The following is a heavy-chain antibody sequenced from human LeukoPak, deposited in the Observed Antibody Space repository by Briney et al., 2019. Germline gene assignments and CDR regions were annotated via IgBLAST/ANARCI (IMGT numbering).Heavy chain of an antibody. V-gene: IGHV3-30*04. CDR1: GFNFRDYT. CDR2: LPPDGSYQ. J-gene: IGHJ5*02. Sequence: GGSLRLSCAASGFNFRDYTMQGVRQARGKGVGWGALLPPDGSYQYYADSLKGRFHISRDNFKTALYLQMNSLRLADTAVYYCARGLHDRSWYGAPWGQGTLLSVSS. CDR3: ARGLHDRSWYGAP. D-gene: IGHD6-13*01.